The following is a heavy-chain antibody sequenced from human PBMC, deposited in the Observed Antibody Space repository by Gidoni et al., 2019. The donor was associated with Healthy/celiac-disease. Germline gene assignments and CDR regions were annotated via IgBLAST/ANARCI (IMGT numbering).Heavy chain of an antibody. CDR3: ARGGSIAAAGFDY. D-gene: IGHD6-13*01. CDR2: ST. Sequence: STNYNPSLKSRVTISVDTSKNQFSLKLSSVTAADTAVYYCARGGSIAAAGFDYWGQGTLVTVSS. J-gene: IGHJ4*02. V-gene: IGHV4-59*09.